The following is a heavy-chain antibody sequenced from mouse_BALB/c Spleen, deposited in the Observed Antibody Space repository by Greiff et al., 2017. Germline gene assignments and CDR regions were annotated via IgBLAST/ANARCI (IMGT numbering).Heavy chain of an antibody. CDR3: KGDYYGSPYAMDY. CDR1: GYTFTSYW. V-gene: IGHV1-5*01. J-gene: IGHJ4*01. CDR2: IYPGNSYT. Sequence: VQLQQSGTVLARPGASVKMSCKASGYTFTSYWMHWVKQRPGQGLEWIGAIYPGNSYTSYNQKFKGKAKLTAVTSTSTAYMELSSLTNEDSAVYYCKGDYYGSPYAMDYWGQGTSVTVSS. D-gene: IGHD1-2*01.